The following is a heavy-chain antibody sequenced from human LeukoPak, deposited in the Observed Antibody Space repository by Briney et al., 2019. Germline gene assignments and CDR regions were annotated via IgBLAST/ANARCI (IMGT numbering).Heavy chain of an antibody. CDR3: AKDKGPAPSTMTYFDC. V-gene: IGHV3-23*01. J-gene: IGHJ4*02. Sequence: PGRSLRLSCAASGFTFSSYAMSWVRQAPGEGLEWVSGITGRGTNTYYADSVKGRFTISRDNSKNTLFLQIDSLRAEDTAVYFCAKDKGPAPSTMTYFDCWGQGTLVTVSS. CDR1: GFTFSSYA. CDR2: ITGRGTNT. D-gene: IGHD2/OR15-2a*01.